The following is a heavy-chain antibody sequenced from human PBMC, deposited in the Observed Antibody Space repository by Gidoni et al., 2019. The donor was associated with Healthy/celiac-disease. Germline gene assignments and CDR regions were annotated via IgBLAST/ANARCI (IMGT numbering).Heavy chain of an antibody. CDR3: ARGAYYYGFFDY. J-gene: IGHJ4*02. Sequence: EVQLLESGGGLIQPGGSLRLSCAAYGFTVSSNYMSWVRQAPGKWLEWVSVIYSGGSTYYADSVKGRFTISRDNSKNTLYLQMNSLRAEDTAVYYCARGAYYYGFFDYWGQGTLVTVSS. CDR2: IYSGGST. CDR1: GFTVSSNY. D-gene: IGHD3-10*01. V-gene: IGHV3-53*01.